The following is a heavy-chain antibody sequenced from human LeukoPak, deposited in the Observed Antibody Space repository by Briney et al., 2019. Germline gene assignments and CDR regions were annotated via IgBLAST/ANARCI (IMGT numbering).Heavy chain of an antibody. J-gene: IGHJ4*02. CDR2: INSDGSTT. CDR1: GFTFSSYW. CDR3: VRDIYIRRDSWYDVRSFDS. V-gene: IGHV3-74*01. D-gene: IGHD3-3*01. Sequence: GRSLRLSCVASGFTFSSYWMHWVSQAPGKGLVWVSRINSDGSTTIYADSVKGRFTMSRDNAKNTLYLQMNSLRAEDMAVYYCVRDIYIRRDSWYDVRSFDSWGQGTLVTVSS.